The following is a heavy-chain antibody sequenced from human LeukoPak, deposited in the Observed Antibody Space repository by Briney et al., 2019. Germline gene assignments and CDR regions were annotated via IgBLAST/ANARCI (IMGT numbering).Heavy chain of an antibody. CDR2: INPNSGGT. D-gene: IGHD3-3*01. Sequence: ASVKVSCKASGYTFTGYYMHWVRQAPGQGLEWMGWINPNSGGTNYAQKFQGRVNMTRDTSISTAYMELSRLRSDDTAVYYCARADNPYYDFWSGYHKQNHAEYFQHWGQGTLVTVSS. J-gene: IGHJ1*01. CDR1: GYTFTGYY. CDR3: ARADNPYYDFWSGYHKQNHAEYFQH. V-gene: IGHV1-2*02.